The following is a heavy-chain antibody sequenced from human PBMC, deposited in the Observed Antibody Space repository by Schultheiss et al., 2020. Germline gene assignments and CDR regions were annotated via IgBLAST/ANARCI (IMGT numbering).Heavy chain of an antibody. Sequence: GGSLRLSCAASGFTFSSYAMHWVRQAPGKGLEWVAVISYDGSNKYYADSVKGRFTISRDNSKNTLYLQMNSLRAEDTAVYYCARDRFIFHSSSSLDYWGQGTLVTVSS. D-gene: IGHD6-13*01. CDR2: ISYDGSNK. CDR1: GFTFSSYA. V-gene: IGHV3-30*01. CDR3: ARDRFIFHSSSSLDY. J-gene: IGHJ4*02.